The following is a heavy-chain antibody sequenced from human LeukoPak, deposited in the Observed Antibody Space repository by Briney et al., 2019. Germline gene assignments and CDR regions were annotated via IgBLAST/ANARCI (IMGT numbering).Heavy chain of an antibody. CDR1: GFTFSSYA. V-gene: IGHV3-30-3*01. J-gene: IGHJ4*01. CDR3: ARGAILTGYPYYFDY. D-gene: IGHD3-9*01. Sequence: GGSLRLSCAASGFTFSSYAMHWVRQAPGKGLEWMAVISYDGSNKYYADSVKGRFTISRDNSKNTLYLQMNSLRAEDTAVYYCARGAILTGYPYYFDYWGQGTLVTVSS. CDR2: ISYDGSNK.